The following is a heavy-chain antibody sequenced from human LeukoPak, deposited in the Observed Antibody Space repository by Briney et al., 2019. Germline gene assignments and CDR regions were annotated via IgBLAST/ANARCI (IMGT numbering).Heavy chain of an antibody. CDR1: GFTFSGHG. CDR3: AKDTASSWWYFDL. J-gene: IGHJ2*01. Sequence: GGSLRLSCAASGFTFSGHGMNWVRQAPGKGLEWVSGITGSGATTYYADSVKGRFTISRDNSKNTLYLQMNSLRAEDTAVYYCAKDTASSWWYFDLWGRGTLVTVSS. CDR2: ITGSGATT. D-gene: IGHD5-18*01. V-gene: IGHV3-23*01.